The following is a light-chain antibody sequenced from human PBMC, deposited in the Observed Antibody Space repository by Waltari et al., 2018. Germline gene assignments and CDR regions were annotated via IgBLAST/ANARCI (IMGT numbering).Light chain of an antibody. J-gene: IGLJ2*01. V-gene: IGLV2-23*02. CDR3: CSYAGSTTHVI. Sequence: QSALTQPASVSGSPGQSIPISCTGTSSAVGSYYLGSWYQQHRGKAPKLMIYEVTRRPSGVSNRFSGSKSGNTASLTISGLQAEDEADYCCCSYAGSTTHVIFGGGTKLTVL. CDR2: EVT. CDR1: SSAVGSYYL.